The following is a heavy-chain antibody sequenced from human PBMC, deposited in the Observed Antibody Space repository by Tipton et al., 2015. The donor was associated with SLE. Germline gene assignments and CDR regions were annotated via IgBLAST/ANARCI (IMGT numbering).Heavy chain of an antibody. D-gene: IGHD1-26*01. CDR3: ARDSGINGVDYFDY. CDR1: GFTFSSYG. J-gene: IGHJ4*02. Sequence: SLRLSCAASGFTFSSYGMHWVRQAPGKGLEWVAFIRYDGSNKYYADSVKGRFTISRDNSKNTLYLEMNSLRAEDTAVYYCARDSGINGVDYFDYWGQGTLVTVSS. CDR2: IRYDGSNK. V-gene: IGHV3-30*02.